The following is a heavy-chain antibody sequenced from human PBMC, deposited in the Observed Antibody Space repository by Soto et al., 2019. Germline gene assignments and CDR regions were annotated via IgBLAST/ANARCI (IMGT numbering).Heavy chain of an antibody. CDR2: IYKSATT. CDR3: ARGRYCLTGRCFPNWFDS. V-gene: IGHV4-30-4*01. CDR1: GDSISNLDYF. D-gene: IGHD7-27*01. Sequence: PSETLSLTCSVSGDSISNLDYFWAWIRQPPGQALEYIGYIYKSATTYYNPSFESRVAISVDTSKSQFSLNVTSVTAADTAVYFCARGRYCLTGRCFPNWFDSWGQGALVHVSS. J-gene: IGHJ5*01.